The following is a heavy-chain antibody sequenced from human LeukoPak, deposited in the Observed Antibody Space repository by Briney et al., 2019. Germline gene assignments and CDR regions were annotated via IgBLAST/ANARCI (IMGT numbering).Heavy chain of an antibody. V-gene: IGHV3-30*18. CDR3: AKVLGRNYYDSSGPIDY. CDR2: ISYEGSIK. Sequence: GGSLRLSCATSGFTFSSYGMHWVRQAPGKGLEWVADISYEGSIKYYADSVKGRFTISRDNSKNTLYLQMNSLGGEDTAVYYCAKVLGRNYYDSSGPIDYWGQGTLVTVSS. CDR1: GFTFSSYG. J-gene: IGHJ4*02. D-gene: IGHD3-22*01.